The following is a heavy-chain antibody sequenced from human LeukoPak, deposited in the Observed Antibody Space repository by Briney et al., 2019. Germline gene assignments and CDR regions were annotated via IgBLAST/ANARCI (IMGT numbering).Heavy chain of an antibody. J-gene: IGHJ4*02. Sequence: PGGSLRLSCAASGFTFSNYGMHWVRQAPGKGLEWVAVIWYDGSNKYYADSVKGRFTISRDNSKNTLYLQMNSLRAEDTAVYYCARRGYYGSGSYPDYWDQGTLVTVSS. CDR2: IWYDGSNK. V-gene: IGHV3-33*01. CDR1: GFTFSNYG. CDR3: ARRGYYGSGSYPDY. D-gene: IGHD3-10*01.